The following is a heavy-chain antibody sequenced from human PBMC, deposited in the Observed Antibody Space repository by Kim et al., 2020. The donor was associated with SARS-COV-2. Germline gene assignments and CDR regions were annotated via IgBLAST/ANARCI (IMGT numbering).Heavy chain of an antibody. V-gene: IGHV3-48*02. CDR3: ARGIMITFGGVFKDDYYYYYGMDV. CDR2: ISSSSSTI. CDR1: GFTFSSYS. D-gene: IGHD3-16*01. Sequence: GGSLRLSCAASGFTFSSYSMNWVRQAPGKGLEWVSYISSSSSTIYYADSVKGRFTISRDNAKNSLYLQMNSLRDEDTAVYYCARGIMITFGGVFKDDYYYYYGMDVWGQGTTVTVSS. J-gene: IGHJ6*02.